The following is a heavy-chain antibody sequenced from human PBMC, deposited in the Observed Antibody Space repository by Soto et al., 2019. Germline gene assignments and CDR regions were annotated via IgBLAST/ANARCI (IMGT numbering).Heavy chain of an antibody. CDR2: IYYSGST. V-gene: IGHV4-31*03. J-gene: IGHJ4*02. D-gene: IGHD2-21*01. CDR3: ARGLPFCATLPAPHFDY. Sequence: PSETLSLTCTVSGGSISSGGYYWSWIRQHPGKGLEWIGYIYYSGSTYYNPSLKSRVTISVDTSKNQFSLKLSSVTAADTAVYYCARGLPFCATLPAPHFDYWGQGNLVTVS. CDR1: GGSISSGGYY.